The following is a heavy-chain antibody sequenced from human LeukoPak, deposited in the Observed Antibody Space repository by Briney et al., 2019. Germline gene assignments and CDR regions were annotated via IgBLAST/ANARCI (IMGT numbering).Heavy chain of an antibody. V-gene: IGHV3-7*01. J-gene: IGHJ4*02. CDR2: IKQDGSEA. D-gene: IGHD1-26*01. CDR1: GFTFSSYW. CDR3: ARDKQVGATLLDF. Sequence: GGSLRLTCVASGFTFSSYWMSWVRQAPGKGLEWVANIKQDGSEAYYVDSVKGRFIISRDNAKNSLYLEMNSLRVDDTAAYYCARDKQVGATLLDFWGQGTLVTVSS.